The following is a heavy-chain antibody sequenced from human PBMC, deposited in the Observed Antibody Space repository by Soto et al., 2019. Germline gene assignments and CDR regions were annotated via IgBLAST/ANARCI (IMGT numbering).Heavy chain of an antibody. Sequence: GGSLRLSCAASGFTFSSYGMHWVRQAPGKGLEWVAVISYDGSNKYYTDSVKGRFTISRDNSKNTLYLQMNSLRAEDTAVYYCAKDLRGQLNYDFWCGPVHYYGMDVWGQGTTVTVSS. CDR1: GFTFSSYG. D-gene: IGHD3-3*01. CDR2: ISYDGSNK. CDR3: AKDLRGQLNYDFWCGPVHYYGMDV. J-gene: IGHJ6*02. V-gene: IGHV3-30*18.